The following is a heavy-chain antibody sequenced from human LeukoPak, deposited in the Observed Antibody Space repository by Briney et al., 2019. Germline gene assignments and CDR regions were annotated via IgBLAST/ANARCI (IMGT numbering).Heavy chain of an antibody. Sequence: ASVKVSCKASGYTFTSYAVSWVRQAPGQGLEWMGVINPCGGVTSYPQKFQGRVTVTRDTSTSTVYVELGSLTSEDTAVYYCARAPYPRYSSSWFFDYWGQGTLVTVSS. D-gene: IGHD6-13*01. J-gene: IGHJ4*02. CDR2: INPCGGVT. V-gene: IGHV1-46*01. CDR1: GYTFTSYA. CDR3: ARAPYPRYSSSWFFDY.